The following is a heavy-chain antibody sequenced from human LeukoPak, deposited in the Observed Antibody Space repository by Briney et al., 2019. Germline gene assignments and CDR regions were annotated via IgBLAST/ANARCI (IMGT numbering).Heavy chain of an antibody. CDR2: ISYDGSNK. CDR1: GFTFSSYG. D-gene: IGHD6-13*01. J-gene: IGHJ6*02. CDR3: ARDESSSWYVSRINYYYGMDV. Sequence: ESGGSLRLSCAASGFTFSSYGMHWVRQAPGKGLEWVAVISYDGSNKYYADSVKGRFTISRDNSKNTLYLQMNSLRAEDTAVYYCARDESSSWYVSRINYYYGMDVWGQGTTVTVSS. V-gene: IGHV3-30*03.